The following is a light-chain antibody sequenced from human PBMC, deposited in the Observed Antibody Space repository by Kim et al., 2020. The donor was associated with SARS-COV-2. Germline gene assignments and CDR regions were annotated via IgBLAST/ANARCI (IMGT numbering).Light chain of an antibody. CDR1: SSDVGGYNY. V-gene: IGLV2-11*01. J-gene: IGLJ2*01. CDR3: CSYAGSYTLV. CDR2: DVS. Sequence: GQSVTISCTGTSSDVGGYNYVSWYQQHPGKAPKRMIYDVSKRPSGVPDRFSGSKSGNTASLTISGLQAEDEADYYCCSYAGSYTLVFGGGTKLTVL.